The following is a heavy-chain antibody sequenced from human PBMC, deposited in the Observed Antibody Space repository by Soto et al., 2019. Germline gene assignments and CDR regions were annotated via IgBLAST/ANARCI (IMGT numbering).Heavy chain of an antibody. Sequence: QVQLVESGGGLVKPGGSLRLSCAVFGFTFSDHYMSWIRQAPGKGLEWVSYISSRSTTIYYADSVKGRFTISRDNAKNSLYLQINSLRVEDTAVYYCAGGGTPEQFDYWGQGTLVTVSS. V-gene: IGHV3-11*01. CDR2: ISSRSTTI. J-gene: IGHJ4*02. D-gene: IGHD3-16*01. CDR1: GFTFSDHY. CDR3: AGGGTPEQFDY.